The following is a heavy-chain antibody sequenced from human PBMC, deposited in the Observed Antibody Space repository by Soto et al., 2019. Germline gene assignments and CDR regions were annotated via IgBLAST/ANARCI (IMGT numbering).Heavy chain of an antibody. CDR2: INPSGGST. D-gene: IGHD5-18*01. Sequence: QVQLVQSGAEVKKPGASVKVSCKASGYTFTSYYMHWVRQAPGQGLEWMGIINPSGGSTSYAQKFQGRVTMTRDTSTSRVYLELIRLRSEDTAVYYWSTDHLGRFIQLWGYYYYCIGLWGQGTTVTVSS. J-gene: IGHJ6*02. V-gene: IGHV1-46*01. CDR1: GYTFTSYY. CDR3: STDHLGRFIQLWGYYYYCIGL.